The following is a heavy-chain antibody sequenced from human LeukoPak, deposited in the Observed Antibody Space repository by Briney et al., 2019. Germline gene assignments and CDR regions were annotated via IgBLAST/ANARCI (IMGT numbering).Heavy chain of an antibody. CDR3: AKDGGVQLWFSY. CDR1: GLTFSSYG. V-gene: IGHV3-30*02. J-gene: IGHJ4*02. CDR2: IRYDGSNK. Sequence: TGGSLRLSCAASGLTFSSYGMHWVRQAPGKGLEWVAFIRYDGSNKYYADSVKGRFTISRDNSKNTLYLQMNSLRAEDTAVYYCAKDGGVQLWFSYWGQGTLVTVSS. D-gene: IGHD5-18*01.